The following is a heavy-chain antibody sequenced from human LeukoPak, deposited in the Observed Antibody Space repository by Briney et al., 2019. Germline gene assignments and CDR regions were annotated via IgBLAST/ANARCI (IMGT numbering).Heavy chain of an antibody. CDR3: ARALTGYPHYYYYMDV. J-gene: IGHJ6*03. V-gene: IGHV1-69*13. Sequence: SVKVSCKASGGTFSSYAISWVRQAPGQGLEWMGGIIPIFGTANYAQKFQGRVTITADESTSTAYMELSSLRSEDTAVYYCARALTGYPHYYYYMDVWGKGTTVTISS. CDR2: IIPIFGTA. D-gene: IGHD3-9*01. CDR1: GGTFSSYA.